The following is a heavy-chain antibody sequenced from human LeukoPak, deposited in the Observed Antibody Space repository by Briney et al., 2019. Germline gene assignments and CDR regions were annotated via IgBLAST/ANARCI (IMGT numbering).Heavy chain of an antibody. CDR3: AKGITVTVVVGAFDI. V-gene: IGHV3-30*18. J-gene: IGHJ3*02. CDR2: ISYDGSNK. Sequence: PGGSLRLSCAASGFTFSNAWMSWVRQAPGKGLEWVAVISYDGSNKYYADSVKGRFTISRDNSKNTLYLQMNSLRAEDTAVYYCAKGITVTVVVGAFDIWGQGTMVTVSS. CDR1: GFTFSNAW. D-gene: IGHD3-22*01.